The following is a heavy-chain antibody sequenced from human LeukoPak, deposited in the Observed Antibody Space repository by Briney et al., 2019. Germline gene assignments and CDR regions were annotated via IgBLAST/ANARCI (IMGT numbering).Heavy chain of an antibody. D-gene: IGHD5-18*01. CDR3: AVRQFGSSGTRAFDY. CDR2: ISGSGATT. CDR1: GFTFSSYA. Sequence: PGGSLRLSCAASGFTFSSYAMSWVRQAPGKGLESVSAISGSGATTYCAASVKGRFTVSRDNSKNTLYLQMNSLRAEDTAVYYCAVRQFGSSGTRAFDYWGQGTLVTVSS. J-gene: IGHJ4*02. V-gene: IGHV3-23*01.